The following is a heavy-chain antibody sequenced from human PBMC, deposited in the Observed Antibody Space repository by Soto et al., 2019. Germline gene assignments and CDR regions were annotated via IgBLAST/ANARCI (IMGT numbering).Heavy chain of an antibody. CDR3: ARSGSYYPARNWFGP. CDR2: ISGFNDDT. J-gene: IGHJ5*02. Sequence: QAQLVQSGVEMKNVGASVKVSCKASGYTFTSYGISWVRQAPGQGLEWMGWISGFNDDTNQAQKFQGRVTVTKDTSTSTAYMELRSLKSDDTAVYYCARSGSYYPARNWFGPWGQGTLVTVSS. CDR1: GYTFTSYG. D-gene: IGHD3-10*01. V-gene: IGHV1-18*01.